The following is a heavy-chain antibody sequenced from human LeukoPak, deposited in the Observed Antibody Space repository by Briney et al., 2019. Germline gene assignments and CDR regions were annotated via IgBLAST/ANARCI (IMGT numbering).Heavy chain of an antibody. D-gene: IGHD2-8*02. CDR3: SLLVA. Sequence: GGSLRLSCAASGFTFSDAWMTWVRQAPGKGLEWVGHIKTNTDGGTTDYATPVKGRFTISRDDSKNMLYLQMTSLKTEDTALYYCSLLVAWGQGTMVTVSS. J-gene: IGHJ3*01. CDR1: GFTFSDAW. V-gene: IGHV3-15*01. CDR2: IKTNTDGGTT.